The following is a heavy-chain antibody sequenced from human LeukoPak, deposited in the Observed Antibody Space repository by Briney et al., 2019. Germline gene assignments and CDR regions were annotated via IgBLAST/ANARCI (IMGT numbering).Heavy chain of an antibody. Sequence: GGSLRLSCAASGFTFSSYGMHWVRQAPGKGLEWVAVIWSDGSNKDYADSVKGRFTISRDNSKNTLYLEMNRLRAEDTVVYYCAKDRGATGSDWFDPWGQGTLVSVSS. CDR2: IWSDGSNK. V-gene: IGHV3-33*06. D-gene: IGHD1-26*01. CDR1: GFTFSSYG. CDR3: AKDRGATGSDWFDP. J-gene: IGHJ5*02.